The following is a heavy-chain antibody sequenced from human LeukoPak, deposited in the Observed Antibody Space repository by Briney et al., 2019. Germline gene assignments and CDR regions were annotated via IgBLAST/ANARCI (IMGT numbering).Heavy chain of an antibody. CDR3: ARVGDHYHWYLDL. D-gene: IGHD3-10*01. Sequence: PGGSLRLSCEASGFSVSTKYMNWVRQAPGKGPEWVSILYSGDTTYYADSVKGRFTVTRDSSKNTLYLHINSLRAEDTAVYYCARVGDHYHWYLDLWGRGALVTASS. CDR2: LYSGDTT. J-gene: IGHJ2*01. V-gene: IGHV3-53*01. CDR1: GFSVSTKY.